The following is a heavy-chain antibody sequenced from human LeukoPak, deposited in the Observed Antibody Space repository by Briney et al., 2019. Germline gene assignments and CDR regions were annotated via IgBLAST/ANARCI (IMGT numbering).Heavy chain of an antibody. CDR3: ARDFKIY. J-gene: IGHJ4*02. CDR2: ISSSSSTI. V-gene: IGHV3-48*01. Sequence: PGGSLRLSCAASGFTVSSNYMSWVRQAPGKGLEWVSYISSSSSTIYYADSVKGRFTICRDNAKNSLYLQMNSLRAEDTAVYYCARDFKIYWGQGTLVTVSS. CDR1: GFTVSSNY.